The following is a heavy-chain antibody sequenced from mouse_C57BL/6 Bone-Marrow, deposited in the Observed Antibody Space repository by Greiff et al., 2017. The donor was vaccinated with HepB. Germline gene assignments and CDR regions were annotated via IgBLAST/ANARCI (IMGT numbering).Heavy chain of an antibody. Sequence: VQLQQPGAELVKPGASVKMSCKASGYTFTSYWITWVKQRPGQGLEWIEDIYPGSGSTNYNEKFKSKATLTVDTSSSTAYMQLSSLKSEDSAVYYCARRDDYGSSYRYFDVWGTGTTVTVSS. D-gene: IGHD1-1*01. CDR3: ARRDDYGSSYRYFDV. CDR2: IYPGSGST. CDR1: GYTFTSYW. V-gene: IGHV1-55*01. J-gene: IGHJ1*03.